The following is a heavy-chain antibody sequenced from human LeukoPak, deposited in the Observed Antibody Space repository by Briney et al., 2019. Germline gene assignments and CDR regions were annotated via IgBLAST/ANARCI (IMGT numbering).Heavy chain of an antibody. Sequence: GGSLRLSCAVSGFTFSDCWMNWVRQAPGKGLEWVSYISSSASTIYYADSVKGRFTISRDNAKNSLYLQMNSLRAEDTAVYYCASHAVEYSSSWYSGYFDYWGQGTLVTVSS. D-gene: IGHD6-13*01. CDR1: GFTFSDCW. V-gene: IGHV3-48*04. J-gene: IGHJ4*02. CDR2: ISSSASTI. CDR3: ASHAVEYSSSWYSGYFDY.